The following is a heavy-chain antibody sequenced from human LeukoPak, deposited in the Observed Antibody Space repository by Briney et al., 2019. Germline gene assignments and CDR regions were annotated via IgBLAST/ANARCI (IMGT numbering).Heavy chain of an antibody. CDR1: GFTFSTFG. V-gene: IGHV3-23*01. Sequence: GGSLRLSCTASGFTFSTFGMTWIRQTPGKGLEWVSEITESGADTYYADSVKGRFTISRDNSKNTLFLQMNSLRSEDTAVYYCANQGDYYDSSGYYSGEAYWGQGTLVTVSS. D-gene: IGHD3-22*01. CDR3: ANQGDYYDSSGYYSGEAY. J-gene: IGHJ4*02. CDR2: ITESGADT.